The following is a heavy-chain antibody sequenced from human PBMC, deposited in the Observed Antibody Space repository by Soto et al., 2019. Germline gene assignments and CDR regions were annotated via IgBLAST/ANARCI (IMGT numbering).Heavy chain of an antibody. J-gene: IGHJ4*02. V-gene: IGHV3-66*01. CDR3: ARESPDSSGWYGGENYFDY. D-gene: IGHD6-19*01. Sequence: GGSLRLSCAASGFTVSSNYMSWVRQAPGKGLEWVSVIYSGGSTYYADSVKGRFTISRDNSKNKLYLQMNSLRAEDTAVYYCARESPDSSGWYGGENYFDYWGQGTLVTVSS. CDR1: GFTVSSNY. CDR2: IYSGGST.